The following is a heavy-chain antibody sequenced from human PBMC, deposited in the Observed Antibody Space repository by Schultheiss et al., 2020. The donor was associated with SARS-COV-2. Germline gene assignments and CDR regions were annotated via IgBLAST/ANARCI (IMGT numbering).Heavy chain of an antibody. D-gene: IGHD2-15*01. Sequence: GGSLRLSCAASGFTFSSYSMNWVRQAPGKGLEWVAVISYDGSNKYYADSVKGRFTISRDNSKNTLYLQMNSLRAEDTALYYCARSGGSYYYGMDVWGQGTTVTVSS. J-gene: IGHJ6*02. CDR1: GFTFSSYS. V-gene: IGHV3-30*03. CDR2: ISYDGSNK. CDR3: ARSGGSYYYGMDV.